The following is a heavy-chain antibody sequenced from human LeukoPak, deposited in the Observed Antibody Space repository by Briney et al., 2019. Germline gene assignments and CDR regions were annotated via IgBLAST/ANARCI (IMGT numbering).Heavy chain of an antibody. CDR1: GFTFSSYG. V-gene: IGHV3-30*02. J-gene: IGHJ4*02. D-gene: IGHD6-19*01. CDR2: IRYDGSDK. CDR3: AKDRSRAVPSTSPSDC. Sequence: GGSLRLSCAASGFTFSSYGMHWVRQAPGKGLAWVSFIRYDGSDKYYADSVKGRFTISRDNSKNTLYLQMNSLTTEDTAVYYCAKDRSRAVPSTSPSDCWGQGTLVTVSS.